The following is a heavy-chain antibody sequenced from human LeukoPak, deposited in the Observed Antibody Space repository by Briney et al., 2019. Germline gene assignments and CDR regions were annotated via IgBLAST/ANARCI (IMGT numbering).Heavy chain of an antibody. D-gene: IGHD2-15*01. CDR3: AKGYCSGGSCFY. J-gene: IGHJ4*02. CDR1: GFTFSSYW. Sequence: GGSLRLSCAASGFTFSSYWMHWVRQAPGKGLEWVSAISGSGGSTYYADSVKGRFTISRDNSKNTLYLQMNSLRAEDTAVYYCAKGYCSGGSCFYWGQGTLVTVSS. V-gene: IGHV3-23*01. CDR2: ISGSGGST.